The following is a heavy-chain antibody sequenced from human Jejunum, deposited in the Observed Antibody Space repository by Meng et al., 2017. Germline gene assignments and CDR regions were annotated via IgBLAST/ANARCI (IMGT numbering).Heavy chain of an antibody. CDR2: TYYRSKWYN. CDR1: GDSVSSNSAA. CDR3: ASWRYDH. Sequence: QVQLQQAGPGLVKPSQTLSLTCAISGDSVSSNSAAWNWIRQSPSRGLEWLGRTYYRSKWYNQYAVHVRSRITINPDTSKNQFSLHLDSVTPEDTAVYYCASWRYDHWGQGTLVTVSS. V-gene: IGHV6-1*01. D-gene: IGHD1-1*01. J-gene: IGHJ4*02.